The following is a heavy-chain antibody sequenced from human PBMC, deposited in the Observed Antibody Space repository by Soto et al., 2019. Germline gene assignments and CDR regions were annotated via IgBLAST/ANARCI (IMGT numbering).Heavy chain of an antibody. D-gene: IGHD3-3*01. Sequence: PSDTQSLTSADSGGSIGSSGCSLHWVRQSPGKGLEWIGYIYHSGSTNYNPSLRSRVTISLDGSKNQFSLKLTSVTAADTAVYYCARGSVFVLWSGYFDFWGQGSLVTVSS. CDR1: GGSIGSSGCS. J-gene: IGHJ4*02. CDR3: ARGSVFVLWSGYFDF. CDR2: IYHSGST. V-gene: IGHV4-30-2*06.